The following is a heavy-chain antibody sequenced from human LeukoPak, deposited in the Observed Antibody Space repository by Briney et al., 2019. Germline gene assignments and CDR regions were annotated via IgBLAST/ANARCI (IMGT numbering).Heavy chain of an antibody. CDR3: ARDRGVDTAMVYIDY. J-gene: IGHJ4*02. CDR2: INAGNGNT. CDR1: GYTFTSYA. V-gene: IGHV1-3*01. D-gene: IGHD5-18*01. Sequence: ASVKVSCKASGYTFTSYAMHWVRQAPGQRLEWMGWINAGNGNTKYSQKFQGRVTITRDTSASTAYMELSSLRSEDTAVYYCARDRGVDTAMVYIDYWGQGTLVTVSS.